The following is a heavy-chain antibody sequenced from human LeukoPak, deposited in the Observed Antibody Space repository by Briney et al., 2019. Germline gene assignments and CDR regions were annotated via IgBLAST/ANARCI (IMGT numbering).Heavy chain of an antibody. Sequence: PGGSLRLSCAASGFTFSSYGMNWVRQAPGKGLEWVSYISSSGSTIYYADTVKGRFTISRDNAKNSLYLQMNSLRAEDTAVYYCARGSTVLLWFGPPENAFDIWGQGTMVTVSS. CDR1: GFTFSSYG. J-gene: IGHJ3*02. CDR2: ISSSGSTI. CDR3: ARGSTVLLWFGPPENAFDI. D-gene: IGHD3-10*01. V-gene: IGHV3-48*04.